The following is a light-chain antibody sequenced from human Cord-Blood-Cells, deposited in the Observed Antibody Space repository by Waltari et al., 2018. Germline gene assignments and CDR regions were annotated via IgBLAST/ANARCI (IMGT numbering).Light chain of an antibody. J-gene: IGKJ5*01. CDR2: GAS. CDR3: QQYNNWIT. CDR1: QSVSSN. Sequence: EIVMTQSPATLSVSPGERATLSCRASQSVSSNLAWYQQKPGQAPRFLIYGASTRATGIPARFSCSGSGTEFTLTISSLQSEDFAVYYCQQYNNWITFGQGTRLEIK. V-gene: IGKV3-15*01.